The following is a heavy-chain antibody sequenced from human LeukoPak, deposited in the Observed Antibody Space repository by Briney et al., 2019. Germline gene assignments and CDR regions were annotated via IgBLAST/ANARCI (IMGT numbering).Heavy chain of an antibody. CDR2: INPETGDT. D-gene: IGHD3-10*01. V-gene: IGHV1-2*02. J-gene: IGHJ4*02. CDR1: GYIFIDNY. Sequence: ASVKVSCKASGYIFIDNYMQWVRQAPGQGLEWMGWINPETGDTKYAQKFQGRVTMTRDTSINTAYMELSRLRSDDTAMYYCAKSGGTGSYVPYDNWGQGTLVIVSS. CDR3: AKSGGTGSYVPYDN.